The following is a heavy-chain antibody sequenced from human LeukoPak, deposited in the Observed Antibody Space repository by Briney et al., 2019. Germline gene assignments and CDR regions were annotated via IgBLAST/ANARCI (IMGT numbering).Heavy chain of an antibody. Sequence: SETLSLTCTVSGGSISSSSYYWGWIRQPPGKGLEWIGSIYYSGSTYYNPSLKSRVTISVDTSKNQFSLKLSSVTAADTAVYYCARGIAARRGPFDYWGQGTLVTVSS. D-gene: IGHD6-6*01. CDR1: GGSISSSSYY. CDR3: ARGIAARRGPFDY. V-gene: IGHV4-39*01. CDR2: IYYSGST. J-gene: IGHJ4*02.